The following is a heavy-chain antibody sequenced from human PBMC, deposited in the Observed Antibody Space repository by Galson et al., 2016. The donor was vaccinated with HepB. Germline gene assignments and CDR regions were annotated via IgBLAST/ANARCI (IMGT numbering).Heavy chain of an antibody. CDR1: GFTFSRYA. Sequence: SLRLSCAASGFTFSRYAMNWVRQAPGKALEWVAVISYDGFNKYHADSVKGRFTISRDNSKNTLYLQMNSLRPEDTAVYYCARDQRKIVLVRSTVDALDVWGQGATVTVSS. CDR2: ISYDGFNK. J-gene: IGHJ6*02. D-gene: IGHD2/OR15-2a*01. V-gene: IGHV3-30-3*01. CDR3: ARDQRKIVLVRSTVDALDV.